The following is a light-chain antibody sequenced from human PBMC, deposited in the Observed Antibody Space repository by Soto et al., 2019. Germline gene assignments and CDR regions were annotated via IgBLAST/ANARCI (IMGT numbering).Light chain of an antibody. CDR2: GAS. Sequence: DVQLTQSPSSLSASVGDRVTITCRASQSVATSLNWYHQKPGKAPTLLIYGASILQDGVPSRFSGSGSGTDFTLTISSLQTEDFATYYCQQTYTSPRTFGQGSNLDIK. CDR1: QSVATS. J-gene: IGKJ2*01. CDR3: QQTYTSPRT. V-gene: IGKV1-39*01.